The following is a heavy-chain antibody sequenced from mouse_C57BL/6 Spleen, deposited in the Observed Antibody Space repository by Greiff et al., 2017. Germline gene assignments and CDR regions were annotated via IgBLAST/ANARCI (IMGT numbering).Heavy chain of an antibody. D-gene: IGHD1-1*01. CDR2: INPNNGGT. V-gene: IGHV1-18*01. Sequence: EVQLQQSGPELVKPGASVKIPCKASGYTFTDYNMDWVKQSHGKSLEWIGDINPNNGGTIYNQKFKGKATLTVDKSSSTAYMELRSLTSEDTAVYYCARERIYYGSRYWYFDVWGTGTTVTVSS. CDR3: ARERIYYGSRYWYFDV. CDR1: GYTFTDYN. J-gene: IGHJ1*03.